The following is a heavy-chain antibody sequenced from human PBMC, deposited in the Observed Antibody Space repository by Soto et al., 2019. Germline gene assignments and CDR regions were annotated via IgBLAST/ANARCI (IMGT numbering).Heavy chain of an antibody. CDR2: ISAYNGNT. V-gene: IGHV1-18*01. Sequence: SKAPGLTITSKSLCWLHQAPGQGLEWMGWISAYNGNTNYAQKLQGRVTMTTDTSTSTAYMELRSLRSDDTAVYYCARVGSDGNLFDPWGQGTLVTVS. D-gene: IGHD2-21*02. J-gene: IGHJ5*02. CDR1: GLTITSKS. CDR3: ARVGSDGNLFDP.